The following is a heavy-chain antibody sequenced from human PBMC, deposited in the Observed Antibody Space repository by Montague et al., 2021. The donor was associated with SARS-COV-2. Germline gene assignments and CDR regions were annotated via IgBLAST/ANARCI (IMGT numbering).Heavy chain of an antibody. CDR1: GGSISSGGYY. CDR3: ARYCMVASRAPCAVDY. J-gene: IGHJ4*02. D-gene: IGHD5-12*01. V-gene: IGHV4-31*03. Sequence: TLSLTCTVSGGSISSGGYYWSWIRPHPGKGLEWIGYISYSGSTYYNPTLKSRVTLSVDTSKNQFSLRLSSVTAADPAVYYCARYCMVASRAPCAVDYWGQGTLVTASS. CDR2: ISYSGST.